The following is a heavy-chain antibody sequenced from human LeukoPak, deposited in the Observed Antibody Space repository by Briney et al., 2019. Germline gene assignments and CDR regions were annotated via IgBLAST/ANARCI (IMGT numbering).Heavy chain of an antibody. Sequence: GGSLRLSCAGSGFTFTKYNMNWVRQAPGKGLEWVSSISSSSTYIYYADSVKGRFTISRDNAKNSLYLQMNSLRAEDTAVYYCAGEGSGWLPNYWGQGTLVTVSS. CDR1: GFTFTKYN. V-gene: IGHV3-21*01. CDR3: AGEGSGWLPNY. CDR2: ISSSSTYI. D-gene: IGHD6-19*01. J-gene: IGHJ4*02.